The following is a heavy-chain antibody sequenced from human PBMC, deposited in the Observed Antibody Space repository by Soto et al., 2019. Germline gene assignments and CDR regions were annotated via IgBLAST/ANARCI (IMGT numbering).Heavy chain of an antibody. J-gene: IGHJ6*02. D-gene: IGHD1-26*01. CDR1: GYSFSDYF. Sequence: ASVKVSCKPSGYSFSDYFIQWVRQAPGQGLEWVAWINPKTAATNYAKKFQGRVSLTWDTSSTTAYMELTRLRPDDTAVYYCARIKWGLNYYNGMDVWGQGTKVTAP. CDR2: INPKTAAT. V-gene: IGHV1-2*02. CDR3: ARIKWGLNYYNGMDV.